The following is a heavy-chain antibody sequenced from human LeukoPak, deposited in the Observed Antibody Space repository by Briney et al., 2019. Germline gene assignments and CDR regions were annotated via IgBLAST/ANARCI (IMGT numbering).Heavy chain of an antibody. CDR1: GFTLSGYA. V-gene: IGHV3-30*04. D-gene: IGHD6-19*01. CDR2: ISNDGSNT. J-gene: IGHJ4*02. CDR3: ARDYYAGYKSGWYQINY. Sequence: GCSLRLSCAGSGFTLSGYAMHWVRQAPGKGLEWVAFISNDGSNTKYADCVKGRFTISRDKSKKPLYLQMNSLRAEDTAVYYCARDYYAGYKSGWYQINYWGQGTLVTVSS.